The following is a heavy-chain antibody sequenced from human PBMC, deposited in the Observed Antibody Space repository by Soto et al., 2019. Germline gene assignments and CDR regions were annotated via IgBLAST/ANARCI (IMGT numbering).Heavy chain of an antibody. J-gene: IGHJ6*02. Sequence: GGSLRLCCTASGFAFSTYAMSWVRQAPGKGLEWVSVICGDGGNKYYADSVKGRFTISRDNSKNTVYLQMNSLRAEDTAVYYCARDGADIVLVPADYYYYYGMDVWGQGTTVTVSS. CDR1: GFAFSTYA. CDR3: ARDGADIVLVPADYYYYYGMDV. V-gene: IGHV3-23*01. D-gene: IGHD2-2*01. CDR2: ICGDGGNK.